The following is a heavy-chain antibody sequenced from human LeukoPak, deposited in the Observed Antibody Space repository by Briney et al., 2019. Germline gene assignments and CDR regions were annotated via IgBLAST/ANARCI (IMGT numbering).Heavy chain of an antibody. J-gene: IGHJ4*02. D-gene: IGHD3-10*01. CDR1: GGSISSGSYY. V-gene: IGHV4-61*02. CDR3: ARSMYYYGSGSYYCDY. CDR2: IYTSGST. Sequence: PSETLSLTCTVSGGSISSGSYYWSWIRQPAGKGLEWIGRIYTSGSTNYNPSLKSRVTISVDTSKNQFSLKLSSVTAADTAVYYCARSMYYYGSGSYYCDYWGQGTLVTVSS.